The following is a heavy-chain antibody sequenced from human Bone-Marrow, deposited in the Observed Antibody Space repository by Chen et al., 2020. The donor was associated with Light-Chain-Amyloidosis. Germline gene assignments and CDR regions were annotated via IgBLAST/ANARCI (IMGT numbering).Heavy chain of an antibody. J-gene: IGHJ3*01. V-gene: IGHV4-38-2*02. CDR1: GFSITSGYY. CDR2: TFHSGSL. Sequence: QVHLQESGPGLVKPSETLSLTCTVSGFSITSGYYWGWIRQSPGKGLEWIATTFHSGSLFFNPYLKSRVTISLDKSKNQVSLTLKGLTAADTAIYYCVRDFDRVGAFDVWGQGTMVTVSS. CDR3: VRDFDRVGAFDV.